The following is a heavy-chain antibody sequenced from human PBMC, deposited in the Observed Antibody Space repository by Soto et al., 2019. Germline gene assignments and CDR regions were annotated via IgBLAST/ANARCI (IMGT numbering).Heavy chain of an antibody. V-gene: IGHV1-18*01. J-gene: IGHJ5*02. Sequence: QVQLMQSGTEVAKPGASVKVSCKTSGNTFGTYGLSWVRQAPGQGLEWMGWIVGDSGATVYAQKFQGRVTMTTDTSTSTAYMELRSLRSDDTAVYYCARVLPPFDPWGQGTLVTVSS. CDR3: ARVLPPFDP. CDR2: IVGDSGAT. CDR1: GNTFGTYG.